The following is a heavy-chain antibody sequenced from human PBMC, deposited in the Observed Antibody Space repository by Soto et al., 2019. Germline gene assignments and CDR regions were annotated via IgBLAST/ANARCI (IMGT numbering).Heavy chain of an antibody. J-gene: IGHJ4*02. CDR3: AKVPDSSSWYVDY. D-gene: IGHD6-13*01. V-gene: IGHV3-23*01. CDR1: GVTFSSYA. Sequence: PGGSLSLSCAASGVTFSSYAMSWVRQAPGKGLEWVSAISGSGGSTYYADSVKGRFTISRDNSKNTLYLQMNSLRAEDTAVYYCAKVPDSSSWYVDYWGQGTLVTVSS. CDR2: ISGSGGST.